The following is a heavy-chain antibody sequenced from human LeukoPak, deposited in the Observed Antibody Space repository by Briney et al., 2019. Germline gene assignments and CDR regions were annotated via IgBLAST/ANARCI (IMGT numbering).Heavy chain of an antibody. V-gene: IGHV3-7*01. D-gene: IGHD3-3*01. Sequence: GESLRLSCAASGFTFSSYWMSWVRQAPGKGLEWVANIKQDGSEKYYVDSVKGRFTISRDNAKNSLYLQMNSLRAEDTAVYYCARDYDFWSGYYDYWGQGTLVTVSS. CDR1: GFTFSSYW. CDR3: ARDYDFWSGYYDY. CDR2: IKQDGSEK. J-gene: IGHJ4*02.